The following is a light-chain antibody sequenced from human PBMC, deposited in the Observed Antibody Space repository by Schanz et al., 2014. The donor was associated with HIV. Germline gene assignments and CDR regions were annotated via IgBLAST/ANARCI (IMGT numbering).Light chain of an antibody. V-gene: IGLV1-51*01. J-gene: IGLJ1*01. Sequence: SVLTQPPSVSAAPGQKVTISCSGSSSNIGNNYVSWYQQLPGTAPKLLIYDNNKRPSGIPDRFSGSKSGTSATLGIAGLQTGDEADYYCGTWDSSLSADVFGNGTKLTVL. CDR1: SSNIGNNY. CDR2: DNN. CDR3: GTWDSSLSADV.